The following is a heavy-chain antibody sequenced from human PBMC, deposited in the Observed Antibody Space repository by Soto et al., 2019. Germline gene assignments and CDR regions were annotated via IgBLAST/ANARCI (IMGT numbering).Heavy chain of an antibody. J-gene: IGHJ4*02. CDR3: ARVSIARYDILTGYSFDY. Sequence: PGGFLRLSCAALRLTCVSYAIHRVRKAPGKGLEGVAVISYDGSNIYSAESVKGRFTISRDNSKNTLYLEMNSLRAEDTAVYYCARVSIARYDILTGYSFDYWGQGTQVTVPS. D-gene: IGHD3-9*01. V-gene: IGHV3-30*04. CDR1: RLTCVSYA. CDR2: ISYDGSNI.